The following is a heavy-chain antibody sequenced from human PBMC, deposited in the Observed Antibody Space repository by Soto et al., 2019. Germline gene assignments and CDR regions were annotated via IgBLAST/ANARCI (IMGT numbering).Heavy chain of an antibody. J-gene: IGHJ6*02. Sequence: LRLSCEVSGFTFSMYSMSWVRQSPGKGLEWVAKIPQDGVDGHYADSVKGRFIISRDNGKNSLHLQLNNLRAEDTAVYYCARDHLILPAHDFFYGSDVWGRGATVTVSS. CDR1: GFTFSMYS. CDR2: IPQDGVDG. D-gene: IGHD2-21*02. CDR3: ARDHLILPAHDFFYGSDV. V-gene: IGHV3-7*03.